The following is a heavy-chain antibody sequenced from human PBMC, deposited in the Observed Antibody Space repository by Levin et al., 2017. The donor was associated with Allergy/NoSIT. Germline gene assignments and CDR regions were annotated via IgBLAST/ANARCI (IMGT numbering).Heavy chain of an antibody. Sequence: KCGESLKISCEGSGYRFSSYWIGWVRQMPGKGLEWMGIIYPGDSETAYSPSFQGQVTISADKSISTAYLQWSSLKASDTAIYYCARHFYGATTQTHFDYWGQGTLVTVSS. V-gene: IGHV5-51*01. D-gene: IGHD4-11*01. CDR1: GYRFSSYW. J-gene: IGHJ4*02. CDR2: IYPGDSET. CDR3: ARHFYGATTQTHFDY.